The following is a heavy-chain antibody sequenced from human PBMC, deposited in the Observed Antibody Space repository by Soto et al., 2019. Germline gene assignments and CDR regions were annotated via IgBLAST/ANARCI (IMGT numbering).Heavy chain of an antibody. D-gene: IGHD6-13*01. CDR1: GGSISSSNW. Sequence: LSLTCAVSGGSISSSNWWSGVRQPPGKGLEWIGEIYHSGSTNYNPSLKSRVTISVDKSKNRFSLKLSSVTAADTAVYYCARFSSSWYPDAFDIWGQGTMVTVSS. CDR2: IYHSGST. CDR3: ARFSSSWYPDAFDI. V-gene: IGHV4-4*02. J-gene: IGHJ3*02.